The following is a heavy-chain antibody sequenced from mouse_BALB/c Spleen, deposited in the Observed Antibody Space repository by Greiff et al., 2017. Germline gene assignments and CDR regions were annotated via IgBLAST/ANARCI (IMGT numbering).Heavy chain of an antibody. Sequence: GQLQQSGTVLARPGASVKMSCKASGYTFTSYWMHWVKQRPGQGLEWIGAIYPGNSDTSYNQKFKGKAKLTAVTSTSTAYMELSSLTNEDSAVYYCTRSDDYEGYFDVWGAGTTVTVSS. CDR3: TRSDDYEGYFDV. J-gene: IGHJ1*01. CDR2: IYPGNSDT. V-gene: IGHV1-5*01. CDR1: GYTFTSYW. D-gene: IGHD2-4*01.